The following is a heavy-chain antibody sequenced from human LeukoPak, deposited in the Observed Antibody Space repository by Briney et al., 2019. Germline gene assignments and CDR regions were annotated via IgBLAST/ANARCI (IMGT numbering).Heavy chain of an antibody. D-gene: IGHD3-10*01. CDR1: GGSISSSSYY. J-gene: IGHJ4*02. V-gene: IGHV4-39*07. CDR3: ARLADFPTYYYGSGSYYVDY. Sequence: SETLSLTCTVSGGSISSSSYYWGWIRQPPGKGLEWIGSIYYSGSTYYNPSLKSRVTISVDTSKNQFSLKLSSVTAADTAVYYCARLADFPTYYYGSGSYYVDYWGQGTLVTVSS. CDR2: IYYSGST.